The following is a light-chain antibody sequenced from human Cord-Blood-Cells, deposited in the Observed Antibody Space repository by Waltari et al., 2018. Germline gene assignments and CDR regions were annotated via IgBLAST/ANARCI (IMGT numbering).Light chain of an antibody. Sequence: EIVLTQSPGTLSLSPGEIATLSCRASQSVSSSYLAWYQQKPGQAPRLLIYGASSRATGIPDRFSGSGSGTDFTLTISRLEPEDFAVYYCQQYGSSPQDTFGQGTKLEIK. CDR3: QQYGSSPQDT. CDR1: QSVSSSY. V-gene: IGKV3-20*01. CDR2: GAS. J-gene: IGKJ2*01.